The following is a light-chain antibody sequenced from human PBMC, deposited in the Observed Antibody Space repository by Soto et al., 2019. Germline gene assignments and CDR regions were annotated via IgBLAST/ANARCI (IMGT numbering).Light chain of an antibody. CDR2: AAS. Sequence: DIQMTQSPSSLSASVGDRVTINCRASQSLSVYFNWYQQKPGKAPKLLIYAASSLQSGVTSRFSGSGSGTDFTLTIRSLQPEDFPNYYCQQSYGTVYTFGQGANLETK. V-gene: IGKV1-39*01. CDR1: QSLSVY. J-gene: IGKJ2*01. CDR3: QQSYGTVYT.